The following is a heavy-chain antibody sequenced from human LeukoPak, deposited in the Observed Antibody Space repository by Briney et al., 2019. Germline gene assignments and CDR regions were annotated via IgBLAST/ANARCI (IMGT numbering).Heavy chain of an antibody. Sequence: GGSLTLSCAASGFTVSSNYMSWVRQAPGKGLEWVSAISGSGGSTYYADSVKGRFTISRDNSKNTLYLQMNSLRAEDTAVYYCAKDPVDLQPVGDYWGQGTLVTVSS. J-gene: IGHJ4*02. CDR1: GFTVSSNY. D-gene: IGHD1-26*01. CDR2: ISGSGGST. V-gene: IGHV3-23*01. CDR3: AKDPVDLQPVGDY.